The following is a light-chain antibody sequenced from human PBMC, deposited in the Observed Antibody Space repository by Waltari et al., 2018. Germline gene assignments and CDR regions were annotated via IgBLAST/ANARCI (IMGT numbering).Light chain of an antibody. CDR3: VLYMGSGIWV. V-gene: IGLV8-61*01. J-gene: IGLJ3*02. CDR2: STN. Sequence: QTVVTQEPSFSVSPGGTVTLTRGLSSGSVSPSYYPRWYQQTPGQAPRTLIYSTNTRSSGVPDRFSGSILGNKAALTITGAQADDESDYYCVLYMGSGIWVFGGGTKLTVL. CDR1: SGSVSPSYY.